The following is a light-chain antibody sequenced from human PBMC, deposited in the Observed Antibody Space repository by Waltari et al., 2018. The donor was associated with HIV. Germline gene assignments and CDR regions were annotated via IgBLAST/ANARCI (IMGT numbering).Light chain of an antibody. V-gene: IGLV4-69*01. CDR3: QTWGTGIAV. CDR1: SGHSSNA. J-gene: IGLJ3*02. CDR2: VNSDGSH. Sequence: QPVLTQPPSASGPLGASVKLTCTLSSGHSSNAIAWHHQQPEKGPRFLMKVNSDGSHNRGAGIPDRFSGSTYGAERYLTISSLQSEDEADYYCQTWGTGIAVFGGGTKLTVL.